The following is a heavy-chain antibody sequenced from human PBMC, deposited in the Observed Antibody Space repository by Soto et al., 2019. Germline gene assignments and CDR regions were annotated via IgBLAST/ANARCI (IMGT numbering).Heavy chain of an antibody. J-gene: IGHJ5*02. Sequence: QVQLVESGGGVVQPGRSLRLSCAASGFTFSSYGMHWVRQAPGKGLEWVAVISYDGRNKYYADSVKGRFTISRDNSKNTLYLQMNSLRAEDTAVYYCAKDRSGNSGWFDPWGQGTLVTVSS. CDR3: AKDRSGNSGWFDP. V-gene: IGHV3-30*18. CDR1: GFTFSSYG. D-gene: IGHD3-3*01. CDR2: ISYDGRNK.